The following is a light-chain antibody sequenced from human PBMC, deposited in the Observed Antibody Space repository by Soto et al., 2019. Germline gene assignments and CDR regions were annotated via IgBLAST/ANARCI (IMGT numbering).Light chain of an antibody. Sequence: EIVLTQSPGTLSLSPGERATLSCRASQSVSNNYLAWYQQKPGQAPRLLIYGASNRATGIPDRFSGSGSGTDFTLTISSLEPEDFAVYYCQQRSNWPSFGGGTKVDIK. J-gene: IGKJ4*01. V-gene: IGKV3D-20*02. CDR2: GAS. CDR3: QQRSNWPS. CDR1: QSVSNNY.